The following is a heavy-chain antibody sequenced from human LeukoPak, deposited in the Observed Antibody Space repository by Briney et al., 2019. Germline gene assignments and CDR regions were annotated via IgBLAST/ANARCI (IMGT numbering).Heavy chain of an antibody. CDR1: GGSFSGYY. J-gene: IGHJ4*02. Sequence: SETLSLTCAVYGGSFSGYYWSWIRQPPGKGLEWIGEINHSGSTNYNPSLKSRVTISVDTSKNQFSLKLSSVTAADTAVYYCARAVVRRMILYYFDYWGQGTLVTVSS. CDR2: INHSGST. CDR3: ARAVVRRMILYYFDY. V-gene: IGHV4-34*01. D-gene: IGHD2-2*01.